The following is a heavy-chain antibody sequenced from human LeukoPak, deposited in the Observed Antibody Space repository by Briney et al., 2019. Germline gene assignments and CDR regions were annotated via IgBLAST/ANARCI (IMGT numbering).Heavy chain of an antibody. CDR1: GYTFTTYY. CDR3: VRGRIGYSSGFPYFDY. Sequence: ASVKVSCKASGYTFTTYYMHWVRQAPGQGLEWMGIINPSGGGTSYAQKFQGRVTMTRDTSTSTVYMELTSLRSDDTAVYFCVRGRIGYSSGFPYFDYWGQGTLVTVSS. D-gene: IGHD6-19*01. V-gene: IGHV1-46*01. CDR2: INPSGGGT. J-gene: IGHJ4*02.